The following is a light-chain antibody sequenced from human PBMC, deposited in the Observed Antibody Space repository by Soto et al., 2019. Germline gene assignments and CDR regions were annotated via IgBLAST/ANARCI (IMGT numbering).Light chain of an antibody. CDR3: QQYSSYWT. J-gene: IGKJ1*01. CDR2: DAS. CDR1: QSISSW. Sequence: IQMTQSPSTLSASVGDRVTITCRASQSISSWLAWYQQKPGKAPKVLIYDASSLESGVPSRFSGSGSGTEFTLTISSLQPEDFATYYCQQYSSYWTFGQGTKVDI. V-gene: IGKV1-5*01.